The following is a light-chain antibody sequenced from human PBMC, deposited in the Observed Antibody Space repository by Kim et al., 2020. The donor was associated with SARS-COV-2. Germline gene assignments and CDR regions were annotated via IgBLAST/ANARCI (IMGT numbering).Light chain of an antibody. CDR3: AAWDDSLNGPV. J-gene: IGLJ3*02. CDR2: YDD. V-gene: IGLV1-36*01. Sequence: QLVLTQPPAVSEAPRQRVTISCSGSSSNIGNNPVNWYQQLPGKAPKLLIYYDDLLPSGVSDRFSGSKSGTSASLAISGLQSEDEADYYCAAWDDSLNGPVFGVGTKVTVL. CDR1: SSNIGNNP.